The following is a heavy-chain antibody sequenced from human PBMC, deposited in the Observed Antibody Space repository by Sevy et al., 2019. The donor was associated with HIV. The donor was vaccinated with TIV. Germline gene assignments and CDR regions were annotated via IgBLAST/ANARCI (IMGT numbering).Heavy chain of an antibody. D-gene: IGHD2-2*01. CDR1: GGSFSGYF. J-gene: IGHJ4*02. CDR3: ARGRQAYVVVVPSTVPFDY. Sequence: SETLSLTCAVYGGSFSGYFWNWIRQSPGKGLEWIGEINHTGTLTYNPSLKSRVTISVDASKNQLSLHLSSVTAADTAIYYCARGRQAYVVVVPSTVPFDYWGQGTLVTVSS. V-gene: IGHV4-34*01. CDR2: INHTGTL.